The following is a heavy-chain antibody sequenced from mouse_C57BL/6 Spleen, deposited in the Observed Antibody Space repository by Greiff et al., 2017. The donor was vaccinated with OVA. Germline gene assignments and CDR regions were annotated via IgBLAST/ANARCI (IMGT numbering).Heavy chain of an antibody. D-gene: IGHD1-1*01. CDR1: GYTFTSYW. CDR2: IDPSDSET. CDR3: TRDYGSNYKYFDV. V-gene: IGHV1-52*01. J-gene: IGHJ1*03. Sequence: QVQLQQPGAELVRPGSSVKLSCKASGYTFTSYWMHWVKQRPIQGLEWIGNIDPSDSETHYNQKFKDKATLTVDKSSSTAYMQLSSLTSEDSAVYSCTRDYGSNYKYFDVWGTGTTVTVSS.